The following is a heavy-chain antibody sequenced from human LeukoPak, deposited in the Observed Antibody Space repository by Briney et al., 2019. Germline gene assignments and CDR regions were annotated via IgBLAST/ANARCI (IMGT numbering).Heavy chain of an antibody. CDR3: AKESNYYGSGSYYNPFDY. CDR1: GFTFSTYA. Sequence: GGSLRLSCAASGFTFSTYAMSWVRQAPGKGLEWVSVISGSGGSTYYADSVKGRFTISRDNSKNTLYLQMNSPRAEDTAVYYCAKESNYYGSGSYYNPFDYWGQGTLVTVSS. D-gene: IGHD3-10*01. J-gene: IGHJ4*02. V-gene: IGHV3-23*01. CDR2: ISGSGGST.